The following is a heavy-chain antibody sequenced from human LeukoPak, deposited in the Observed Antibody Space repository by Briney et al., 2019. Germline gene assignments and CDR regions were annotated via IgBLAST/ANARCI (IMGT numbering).Heavy chain of an antibody. CDR3: AELGITMIGGV. J-gene: IGHJ6*04. CDR1: GFTFSTYN. V-gene: IGHV3-48*04. Sequence: QTGGSLRLSCAASGFTFSTYNMNWVRQAPGEGLEWVSYISSSGSTIYYADSVKGRFTISRDNAKNSLYLQMNSLRAEDTAVYYCAELGITMIGGVWGKGTTVTTSS. CDR2: ISSSGSTI. D-gene: IGHD3-10*02.